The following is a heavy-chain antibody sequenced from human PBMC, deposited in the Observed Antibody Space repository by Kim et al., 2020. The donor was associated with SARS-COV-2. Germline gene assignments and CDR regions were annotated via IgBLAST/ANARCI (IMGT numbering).Heavy chain of an antibody. CDR3: ARDATGLGNFDL. D-gene: IGHD3-9*01. Sequence: SETLSLTCTVSGGSVSSGSYYWSWIRQPPGKGLEWIGYIYYSGSTNYNPSLKSRVTISVDTSKNQFSLKLSSVTAADTAVYYCARDATGLGNFDLWGRGTLVTVSS. CDR2: IYYSGST. V-gene: IGHV4-61*01. J-gene: IGHJ2*01. CDR1: GGSVSSGSYY.